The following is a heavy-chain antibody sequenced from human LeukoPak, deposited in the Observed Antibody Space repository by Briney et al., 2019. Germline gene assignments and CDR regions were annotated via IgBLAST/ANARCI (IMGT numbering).Heavy chain of an antibody. CDR2: IYHSGST. D-gene: IGHD3-10*01. J-gene: IGHJ4*02. Sequence: SETLSLTCAVSGGSISSGGYSWNWIRQPPGKGLEWIGYIYHSGSTYYNPSLKSRVTISVDRSKNQFSLKLNSVTAADTAVYYCASALWFGELLGFDYWGQGTLVTVSS. CDR1: GGSISSGGYS. CDR3: ASALWFGELLGFDY. V-gene: IGHV4-30-2*01.